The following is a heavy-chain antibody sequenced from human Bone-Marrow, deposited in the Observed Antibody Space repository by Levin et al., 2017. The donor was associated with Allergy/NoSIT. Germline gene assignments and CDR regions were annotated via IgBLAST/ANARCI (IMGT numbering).Heavy chain of an antibody. D-gene: IGHD3-9*01. Sequence: SQTLSLPCAVSGDSISSGDYSWLWIRQPPGKGLEWIGHVYHTGSTYYSPSLKSRVTISVARSKNQFSLQLSSVTAADTAVYYCAAQRNFAYVTWGQGTLVTVSS. CDR3: AAQRNFAYVT. J-gene: IGHJ5*02. CDR2: VYHTGST. CDR1: GDSISSGDYS. V-gene: IGHV4-30-2*01.